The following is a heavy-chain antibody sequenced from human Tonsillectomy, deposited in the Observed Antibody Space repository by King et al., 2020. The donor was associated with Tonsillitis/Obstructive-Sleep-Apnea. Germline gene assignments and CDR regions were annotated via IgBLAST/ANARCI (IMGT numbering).Heavy chain of an antibody. Sequence: QLQESGPGLVKPSETLSLTCTVSGGSISSYYWSWFRQPPGKGLEWIGYIYYSGSTNYNPSLKSRVTISVDTSKNQFSLKLSSVTAADTAVYYCARLPGFLGAFDIWGQGTMVTVSS. CDR2: IYYSGST. J-gene: IGHJ3*02. CDR3: ARLPGFLGAFDI. CDR1: GGSISSYY. V-gene: IGHV4-59*08.